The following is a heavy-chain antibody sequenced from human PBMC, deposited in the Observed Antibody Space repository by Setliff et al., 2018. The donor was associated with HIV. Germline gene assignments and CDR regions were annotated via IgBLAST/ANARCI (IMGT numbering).Heavy chain of an antibody. Sequence: SVKVSCKASGYTFNTYGISWVRQAPGQGLEWMGWISANNGNTNYAQKFLGRVTLTTDTSTSTAYMELSSLRSGDTAVYYCARDLNSGDYPHWGQGTLVTVSS. CDR1: GYTFNTYG. J-gene: IGHJ4*02. V-gene: IGHV1-18*01. D-gene: IGHD4-17*01. CDR3: ARDLNSGDYPH. CDR2: ISANNGNT.